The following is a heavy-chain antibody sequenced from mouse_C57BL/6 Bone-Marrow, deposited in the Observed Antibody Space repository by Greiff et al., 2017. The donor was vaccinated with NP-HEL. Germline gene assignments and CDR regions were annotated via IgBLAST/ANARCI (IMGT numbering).Heavy chain of an antibody. Sequence: VKLMESGPGLVAPSQSLSITCTVSGFSLTSYGVDWVRQPPGKGLEWLGVIWGGGSTNYNSAPMSRLSISKDNTKTQVFLKMTSLHTDDTAIYYCAKQGDYVPCFAYWGQGTLVTVSA. CDR3: AKQGDYVPCFAY. CDR1: GFSLTSYG. V-gene: IGHV2-9*01. J-gene: IGHJ3*01. CDR2: IWGGGST. D-gene: IGHD1-1*02.